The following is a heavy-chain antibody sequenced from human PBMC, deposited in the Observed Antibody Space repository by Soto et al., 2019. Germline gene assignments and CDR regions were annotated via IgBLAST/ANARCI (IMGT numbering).Heavy chain of an antibody. Sequence: TSETLSLTCAVSGGSISSGGYSWSWIRQPPGKGLEWMGYIYHSGSTYYNPSLKSRVTISVDRSKNQFSLKLSSVTAADTAVYYCARGVTTVTTIDYWGQGTLVTVSS. J-gene: IGHJ4*02. CDR3: ARGVTTVTTIDY. D-gene: IGHD4-4*01. CDR2: IYHSGST. CDR1: GGSISSGGYS. V-gene: IGHV4-30-2*01.